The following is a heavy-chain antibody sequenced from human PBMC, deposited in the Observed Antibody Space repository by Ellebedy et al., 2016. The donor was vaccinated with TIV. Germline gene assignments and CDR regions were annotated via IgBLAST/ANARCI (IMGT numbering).Heavy chain of an antibody. Sequence: GGSLRLXCGASGFTFDSYGLHWVRQAPGKGLEWVATISYDGSQKNYGDSVKGRFTISRDNANNMLFLRMDRLRPDDSALYHCAKDGDVMRLPASIYFSSWGPGTPVTVSS. V-gene: IGHV3-30*18. J-gene: IGHJ4*02. CDR3: AKDGDVMRLPASIYFSS. D-gene: IGHD6-19*01. CDR1: GFTFDSYG. CDR2: ISYDGSQK.